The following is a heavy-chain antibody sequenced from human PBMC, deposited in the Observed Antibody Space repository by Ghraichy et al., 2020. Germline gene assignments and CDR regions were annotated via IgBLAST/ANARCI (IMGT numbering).Heavy chain of an antibody. Sequence: AGSLRLSCAASGFTFSNAWMSWVRQAPGKGLEWVGRIKSKTDGGTTDCAAPVKGRFTISRDDSKNTLYLQMNSLKTEDTAVYYCTTEGDRQQLVLDYWGQGTLVTVSS. CDR2: IKSKTDGGTT. V-gene: IGHV3-15*01. J-gene: IGHJ4*02. CDR3: TTEGDRQQLVLDY. D-gene: IGHD6-13*01. CDR1: GFTFSNAW.